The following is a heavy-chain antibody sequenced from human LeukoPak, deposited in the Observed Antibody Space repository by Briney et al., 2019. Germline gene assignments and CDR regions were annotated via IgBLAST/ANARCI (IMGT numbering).Heavy chain of an antibody. V-gene: IGHV4-34*01. D-gene: IGHD1-14*01. Sequence: SETLSLTCAVYGGSFSGYYWSWIRQPPGKGLEWIGEINHSGSTNYNPSLKSRVTISLDTSKNQFSLKLSSVTAADTPVFYCAGGSDHSPYYYYYYMDVWGKGTTVTVSS. J-gene: IGHJ6*03. CDR1: GGSFSGYY. CDR3: AGGSDHSPYYYYYYMDV. CDR2: INHSGST.